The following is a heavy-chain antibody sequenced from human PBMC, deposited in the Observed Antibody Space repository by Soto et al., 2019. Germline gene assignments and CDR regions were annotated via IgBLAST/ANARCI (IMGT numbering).Heavy chain of an antibody. Sequence: QVQLQESGPGLVKPSETLSLTCTVSGASVSSGNYYWSWIRQPPGKGLECIGYISYSGSTNYNPSLKSRVTISIDTSKNQFSLKLSSVTAADTAVYYSARGSGSYYAYWGQGTLVTVSS. CDR3: ARGSGSYYAY. CDR2: ISYSGST. J-gene: IGHJ4*02. V-gene: IGHV4-61*01. CDR1: GASVSSGNYY. D-gene: IGHD1-26*01.